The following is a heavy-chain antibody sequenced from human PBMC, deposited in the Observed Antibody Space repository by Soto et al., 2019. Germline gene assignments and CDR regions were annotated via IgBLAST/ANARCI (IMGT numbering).Heavy chain of an antibody. Sequence: SETLSLTCTVSGGSISSGGYYWSWIRQHPRKGLGWIGYIYYSGSTYYNPSLKSRVTISVDTSKNQFSLKLSSVTAADTAVYYCARDLPNAAYVMDVWGQATTDTGSS. CDR3: ARDLPNAAYVMDV. J-gene: IGHJ6*02. CDR2: IYYSGST. V-gene: IGHV4-31*03. CDR1: GGSISSGGYY. D-gene: IGHD2-8*01.